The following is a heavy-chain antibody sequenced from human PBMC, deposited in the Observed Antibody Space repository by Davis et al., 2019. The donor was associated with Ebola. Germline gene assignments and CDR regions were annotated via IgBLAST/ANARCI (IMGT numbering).Heavy chain of an antibody. D-gene: IGHD2-15*01. J-gene: IGHJ4*02. Sequence: ASVKVSCKASGYTFTSYGISWVRQAPGQGLEWMGRINPSSGDTNYPQKFQGRVTMTTDTSIRTAYMELSRLRSDDTAVYFCARYCSGGSCSSESLDYWGQGTLVTVPS. CDR2: INPSSGDT. V-gene: IGHV1-2*06. CDR1: GYTFTSYG. CDR3: ARYCSGGSCSSESLDY.